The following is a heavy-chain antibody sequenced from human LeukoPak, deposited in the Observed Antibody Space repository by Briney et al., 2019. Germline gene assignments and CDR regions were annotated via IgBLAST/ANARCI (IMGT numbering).Heavy chain of an antibody. CDR1: AGXISSSSYY. D-gene: IGHD5-12*01. CDR2: IYYSGST. Sequence: SETLSLTCTVSAGXISSSSYYWGWIRQPPGKGLEWIGTIYYSGSTYYNPSLKSRVTISVDTSKNQFSLKLSSVTAADTAVYYCARHSRFSGYYYFDYWGQGTLVTVSS. CDR3: ARHSRFSGYYYFDY. J-gene: IGHJ4*02. V-gene: IGHV4-39*01.